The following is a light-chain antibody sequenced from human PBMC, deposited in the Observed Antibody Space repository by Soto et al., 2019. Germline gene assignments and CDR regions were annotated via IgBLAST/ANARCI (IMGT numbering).Light chain of an antibody. CDR2: GAS. CDR3: QQYNAWPLT. CDR1: QSVSSD. Sequence: EIVMTQSPATLSVSPGERATLSCRASQSVSSDLAWYQQKPGQAPRLLIYGASTRATGFPARFSGSGSGTEFTLTISSLQSEDFAFYYCQQYNAWPLTLGGGTKVDIK. V-gene: IGKV3-15*01. J-gene: IGKJ4*01.